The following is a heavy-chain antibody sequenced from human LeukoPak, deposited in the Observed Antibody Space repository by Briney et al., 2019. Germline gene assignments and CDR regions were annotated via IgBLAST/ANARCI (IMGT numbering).Heavy chain of an antibody. Sequence: ASVKVSCKASGGTFSSYAISWVRQAPGQGLEWMGGIIPIFGTANYAQKFQGRVTITADKSTSTAYMELSSLRSKDTAVYYCARARPDVQLWFYDYWGQGTLVTVSS. J-gene: IGHJ4*02. CDR3: ARARPDVQLWFYDY. D-gene: IGHD5-18*01. CDR1: GGTFSSYA. CDR2: IIPIFGTA. V-gene: IGHV1-69*06.